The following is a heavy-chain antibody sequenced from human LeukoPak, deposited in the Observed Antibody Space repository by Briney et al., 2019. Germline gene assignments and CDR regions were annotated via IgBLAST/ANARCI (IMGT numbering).Heavy chain of an antibody. CDR1: GGTFSSYA. Sequence: SVKVSCKASGGTFSSYAVSWVRQAPGQGLEWMGGIIPIFGTANYAQKFQGRVTITTDESTSTAYMELSSLRSEDTAVYYCARGVHCSSTSCYSGWFDPWGQGTLVTVSS. D-gene: IGHD2-2*01. CDR3: ARGVHCSSTSCYSGWFDP. J-gene: IGHJ5*02. V-gene: IGHV1-69*05. CDR2: IIPIFGTA.